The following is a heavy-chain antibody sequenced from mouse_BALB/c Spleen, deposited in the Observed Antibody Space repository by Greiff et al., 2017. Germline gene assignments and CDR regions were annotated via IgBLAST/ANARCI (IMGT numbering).Heavy chain of an antibody. CDR1: GFTFTDYY. Sequence: EVQVVESGGGLVQPGGSLRLSCATSGFTFTDYYMSWVRQPPGKALEWLGFIRNKANGYTTEYSASVKGRFTISRDNSQSILYLQMNTLRAEDSATYYCARVWLRRSYYAMDYWGQGTSVTVSS. J-gene: IGHJ4*01. CDR2: IRNKANGYTT. V-gene: IGHV7-3*02. D-gene: IGHD2-2*01. CDR3: ARVWLRRSYYAMDY.